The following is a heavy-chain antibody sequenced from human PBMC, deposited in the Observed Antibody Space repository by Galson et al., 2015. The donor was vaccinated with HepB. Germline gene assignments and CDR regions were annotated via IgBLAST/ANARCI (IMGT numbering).Heavy chain of an antibody. J-gene: IGHJ6*02. Sequence: ETLSLTCTLSGGSIISTSNYWGWIRQPPGKGLEWFGSIYYSGITNYNPSLKSRVTISLNTSKNQFSLKLRSVTAADTAVYYCARVSLSSSGWYVRYGLDVWGQGTTVTVSS. CDR3: ARVSLSSSGWYVRYGLDV. D-gene: IGHD6-19*01. CDR1: GGSIISTSNY. CDR2: IYYSGIT. V-gene: IGHV4-39*07.